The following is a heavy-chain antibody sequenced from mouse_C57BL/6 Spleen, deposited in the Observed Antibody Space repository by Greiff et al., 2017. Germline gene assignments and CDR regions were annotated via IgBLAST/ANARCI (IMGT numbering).Heavy chain of an antibody. CDR2: IYPSDSET. J-gene: IGHJ4*01. CDR3: ARGSRYYAMDY. Sequence: QVQLQQPGAELVRPGSSVKLSCKASGYTFTSYWMDWVKQRPGQGLEWIGNIYPSDSETHYNQKFKDKATLTVDKSSSTAYMQLSSLTSEDSAVYYCARGSRYYAMDYWGQGTSVTVSS. V-gene: IGHV1-61*01. CDR1: GYTFTSYW.